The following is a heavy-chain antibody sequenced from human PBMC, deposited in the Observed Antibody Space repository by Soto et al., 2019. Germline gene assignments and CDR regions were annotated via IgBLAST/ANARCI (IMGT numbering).Heavy chain of an antibody. V-gene: IGHV4-31*03. D-gene: IGHD3-3*01. CDR1: GGSISSGGYY. CDR2: IYSSGRT. J-gene: IGHJ6*02. CDR3: ARDGPPASTIFGGVSGPHYYYGMDV. Sequence: QVQLQESGPGLVKPSQTLSLTCTVSGGSISSGGYYWSWIRQHPGKGLEWIGYIYSSGRTYYNPSLKSRVTISVDTSKNQFSLKLSSVTAADTAGYYCARDGPPASTIFGGVSGPHYYYGMDVWGQGTTVTVSS.